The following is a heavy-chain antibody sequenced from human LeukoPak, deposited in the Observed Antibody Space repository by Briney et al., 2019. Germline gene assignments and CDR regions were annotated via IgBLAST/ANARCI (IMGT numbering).Heavy chain of an antibody. J-gene: IGHJ4*02. Sequence: SETLSLTCTVSGGSISSYYWSWIRQPPGKGLEWIGYIYTSGSTNYNPSLKSRVTISVDTSKNQFSLKLSSVTAADTAVYYCAGQLAPTAMVDHWGQGTLVTVSS. CDR2: IYTSGST. CDR1: GGSISSYY. CDR3: AGQLAPTAMVDH. D-gene: IGHD5-18*01. V-gene: IGHV4-4*09.